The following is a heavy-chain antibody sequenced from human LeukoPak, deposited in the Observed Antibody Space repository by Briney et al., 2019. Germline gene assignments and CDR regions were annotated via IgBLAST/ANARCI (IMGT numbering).Heavy chain of an antibody. Sequence: GGSLRLSCAASGFTISDYYMSWIRQAPGKGLEWVSYISSSGSTIYYADSVKCRFTISRDNAKNSLYLQMNSLRAEDTAVYYCAREFLWYCSSTSCYGGDYYYYMDVWGKGTTVTVSS. CDR2: ISSSGSTI. D-gene: IGHD2-2*01. J-gene: IGHJ6*03. V-gene: IGHV3-11*04. CDR3: AREFLWYCSSTSCYGGDYYYYMDV. CDR1: GFTISDYY.